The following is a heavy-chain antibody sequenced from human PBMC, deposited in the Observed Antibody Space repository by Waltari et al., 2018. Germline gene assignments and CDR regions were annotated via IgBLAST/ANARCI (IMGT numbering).Heavy chain of an antibody. CDR2: INHSGNT. Sequence: GLVRFREINHSGNTNYNPSLKSRVTISVDTSKNQFSLSLSSVTAADTAVYYCARGLGDMLTGPITDACDIWGQGTMVTVSS. J-gene: IGHJ3*02. D-gene: IGHD3-9*01. V-gene: IGHV4-34*01. CDR3: ARGLGDMLTGPITDACDI.